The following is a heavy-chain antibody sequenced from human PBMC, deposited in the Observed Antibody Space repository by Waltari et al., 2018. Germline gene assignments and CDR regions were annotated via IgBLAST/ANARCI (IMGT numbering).Heavy chain of an antibody. CDR2: INPAGDSDT. D-gene: IGHD3-22*01. CDR3: ARHGPQRDIVVVITTPLDY. J-gene: IGHJ4*02. Sequence: EVQLVQSGGEVKKPGESLKISCQGSGYTFTTYWIGWVRQVPGRGLEWMGIINPAGDSDTRYNPSFQGQVTMSVDRSISTAYLQWSSLKASDTAMYYCARHGPQRDIVVVITTPLDYWGQGTLVTVSS. CDR1: GYTFTTYW. V-gene: IGHV5-51*01.